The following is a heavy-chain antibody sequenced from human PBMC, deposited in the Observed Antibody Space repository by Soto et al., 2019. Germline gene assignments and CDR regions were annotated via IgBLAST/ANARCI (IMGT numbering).Heavy chain of an antibody. CDR3: TTSITMVVVGASQFDL. D-gene: IGHD3-22*01. V-gene: IGHV1-24*01. CDR1: GYTLTELS. Sequence: ASVKVSCKVSGYTLTELSMHWVRQAPGKGLEWMGGFDPENGETLYAQKFQGRVTMTEDTSADTAYMELSSLRSEDTAVYYCTTSITMVVVGASQFDLWGRGTLVTVSS. J-gene: IGHJ2*01. CDR2: FDPENGET.